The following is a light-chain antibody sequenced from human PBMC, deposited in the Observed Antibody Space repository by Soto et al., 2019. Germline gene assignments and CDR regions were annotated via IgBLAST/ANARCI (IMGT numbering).Light chain of an antibody. V-gene: IGKV3-11*01. CDR3: QQSSNWPLT. CDR1: QSVSSY. J-gene: IGKJ4*01. CDR2: DAS. Sequence: IVVTQSPASLALSPGERGTLTCRASQSVSSYVAWYQQKPGQAPRLLIYDASNRPRGIPARFSGRGSGTDFTLTISSLQLDDFAAYYCQQSSNWPLTFGGGTKVDIK.